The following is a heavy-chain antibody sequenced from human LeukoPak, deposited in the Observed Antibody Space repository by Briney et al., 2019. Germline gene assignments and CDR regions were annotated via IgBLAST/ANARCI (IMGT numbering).Heavy chain of an antibody. D-gene: IGHD1-26*01. J-gene: IGHJ1*01. Sequence: GGSLRLSCAASGFTFSNAWMTWVRQAPGKGLEWVGRIKSNTDGGTTDYAAPVKGRFTIPRDDSENTLYLQMNSLRTEDTAVYYCTTGYYADYFQHWGQGTLVTVSS. V-gene: IGHV3-15*01. CDR1: GFTFSNAW. CDR3: TTGYYADYFQH. CDR2: IKSNTDGGTT.